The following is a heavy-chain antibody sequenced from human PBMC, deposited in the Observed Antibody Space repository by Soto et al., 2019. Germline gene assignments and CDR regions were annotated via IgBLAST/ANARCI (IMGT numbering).Heavy chain of an antibody. J-gene: IGHJ6*01. V-gene: IGHV3-48*01. D-gene: IGHD2-21*01. CDR2: ISSSSSTI. Sequence: GGSLRLSCAASGFTFSRDRMNLVRQALGKGLEWVSYISSSSSTIYYADSVKGRFTISRDNAKNSLYLQMNSLRAEDTAGYYWARGVYDDDCDGSVSRG. CDR3: ARGVYDDDCDGSVS. CDR1: GFTFSRDR.